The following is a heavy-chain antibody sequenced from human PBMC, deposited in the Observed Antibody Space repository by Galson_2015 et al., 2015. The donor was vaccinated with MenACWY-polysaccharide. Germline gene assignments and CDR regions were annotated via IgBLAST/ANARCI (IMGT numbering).Heavy chain of an antibody. CDR1: GFSFSTNW. J-gene: IGHJ5*02. Sequence: LRLSCAASGFSFSTNWLHWVRQAPGEGLVWVSRINSDGSTTNYADSVRGRFTVSRDNAKSTLYLQMDSLRVEDTAVYFCARKGSGSGYFDLDAWGQGILVTVSS. CDR2: INSDGSTT. D-gene: IGHD6-19*01. CDR3: ARKGSGSGYFDLDA. V-gene: IGHV3-74*01.